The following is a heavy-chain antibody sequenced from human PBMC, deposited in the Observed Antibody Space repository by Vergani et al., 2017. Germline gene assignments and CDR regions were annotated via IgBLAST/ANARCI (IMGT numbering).Heavy chain of an antibody. Sequence: QVQLQESGPGLVKPSGTLSLTCADSGGSISSSNWWSWVRQPPGKGLEWIGEIYHSGSTNYNPSLKSRVTISVDKSKNQFSLKLSSVTAADTAVYYCARGYCSSTSCHGNDAFDIWGQGTMVTVSS. D-gene: IGHD2-2*01. CDR2: IYHSGST. J-gene: IGHJ3*02. CDR1: GGSISSSNW. V-gene: IGHV4-4*02. CDR3: ARGYCSSTSCHGNDAFDI.